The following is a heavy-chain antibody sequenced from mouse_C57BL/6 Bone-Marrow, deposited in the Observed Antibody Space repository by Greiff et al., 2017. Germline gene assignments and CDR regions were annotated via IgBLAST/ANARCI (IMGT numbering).Heavy chain of an antibody. Sequence: EVKLEESGGGLVKPGGSLKLSCAASGFTFSDYGMHWVRQAPEKGLEWVAYISSGSSPIYYADTVKGRFTISRDNAKNTLFLQMTSLRSEDTAMYYCARPLRWDEAAWFAYWGQGTLVTVSA. V-gene: IGHV5-17*01. D-gene: IGHD1-1*02. CDR3: ARPLRWDEAAWFAY. J-gene: IGHJ3*01. CDR2: ISSGSSPI. CDR1: GFTFSDYG.